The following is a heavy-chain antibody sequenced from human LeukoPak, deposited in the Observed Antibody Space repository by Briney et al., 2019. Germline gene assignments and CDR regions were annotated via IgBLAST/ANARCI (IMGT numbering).Heavy chain of an antibody. Sequence: GGSLRLSCEASGFTFSNYRMHWVRQAPGKGLEWISYINLDPNTIYYADSVKGRFTISRDNAKQSLCLQMNSLRVEDTAIYYCARDVSVNKVTTPFDHWGQGTLVTVAS. D-gene: IGHD1/OR15-1a*01. CDR3: ARDVSVNKVTTPFDH. CDR1: GFTFSNYR. V-gene: IGHV3-48*04. J-gene: IGHJ4*02. CDR2: INLDPNTI.